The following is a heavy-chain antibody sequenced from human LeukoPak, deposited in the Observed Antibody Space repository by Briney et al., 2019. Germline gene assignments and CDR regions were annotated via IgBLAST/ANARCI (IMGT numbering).Heavy chain of an antibody. CDR1: GFTFSSYG. Sequence: GGSLRLSSAASGFTFSSYGMHWVRQAPGKRLEWVALISLDGSNKDYAESVKGRITISRDSSKNTLYLQMNSLRAEDTAVYYCAKDGEVSWFGPESYWGQGTLVAVSS. D-gene: IGHD3-10*01. CDR3: AKDGEVSWFGPESY. CDR2: ISLDGSNK. J-gene: IGHJ4*02. V-gene: IGHV3-30*18.